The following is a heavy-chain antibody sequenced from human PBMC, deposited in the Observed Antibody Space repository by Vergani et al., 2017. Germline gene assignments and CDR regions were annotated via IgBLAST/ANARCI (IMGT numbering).Heavy chain of an antibody. D-gene: IGHD6-19*01. Sequence: EVQLVESGGGLVKPGGSLRLSCAASGFTFSSYSMNWVRQAPGEGLEWVSSISSSSSYIYYADSVKGRFTISRDNAKNSLYLQMNSLRAEDTAVYYCARDRSSGWGGSQSMDVWGQGTTVTVSS. CDR3: ARDRSSGWGGSQSMDV. J-gene: IGHJ6*02. CDR1: GFTFSSYS. CDR2: ISSSSSYI. V-gene: IGHV3-21*01.